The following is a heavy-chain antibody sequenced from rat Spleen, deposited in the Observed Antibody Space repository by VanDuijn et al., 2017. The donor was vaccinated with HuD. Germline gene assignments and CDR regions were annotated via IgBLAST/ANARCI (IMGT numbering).Heavy chain of an antibody. D-gene: IGHD4-6*01. CDR2: LSYDGHTT. V-gene: IGHV5-29*01. Sequence: EVQLVESGGELVQPGRSLKLTCAASGFTFSHYGMAWVRQAPTKGLEWVATLSYDGHTTYYLDSVKGRFTISRDIAKSTLYLQMDSLGSEDTATYYCTRGTYFRHWGQGVMVTVSS. CDR1: GFTFSHYG. CDR3: TRGTYFRH. J-gene: IGHJ2*01.